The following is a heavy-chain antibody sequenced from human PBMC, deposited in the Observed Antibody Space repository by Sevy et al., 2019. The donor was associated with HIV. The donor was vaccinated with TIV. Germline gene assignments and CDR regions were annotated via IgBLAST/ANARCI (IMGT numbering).Heavy chain of an antibody. CDR1: GFTFSGNW. J-gene: IGHJ4*02. Sequence: GGSLRLSCAASGFTFSGNWMSWVRQAPGKGLEWVADIKEDGSEKYYVDSVKGRFTISRDNAKKSLYLQMNNLRAEDMDVYYCARDAGYCSSTSCYRGDYFDYWGQGTLVTVSS. D-gene: IGHD2-2*02. CDR3: ARDAGYCSSTSCYRGDYFDY. CDR2: IKEDGSEK. V-gene: IGHV3-7*01.